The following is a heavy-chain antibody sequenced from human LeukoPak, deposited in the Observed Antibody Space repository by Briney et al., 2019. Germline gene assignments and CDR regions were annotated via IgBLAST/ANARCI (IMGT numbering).Heavy chain of an antibody. Sequence: ASVKVSCKASGYTFTSYDINWVRQATGQGLEWMGWMNPNSGNTDYAQKFQGRVTITRNTSISTAYMELSSLRSKDTAVYYCARGPLGSRWWYAFDIWGQGTMVTVSS. CDR2: MNPNSGNT. CDR3: ARGPLGSRWWYAFDI. D-gene: IGHD2-15*01. J-gene: IGHJ3*02. V-gene: IGHV1-8*03. CDR1: GYTFTSYD.